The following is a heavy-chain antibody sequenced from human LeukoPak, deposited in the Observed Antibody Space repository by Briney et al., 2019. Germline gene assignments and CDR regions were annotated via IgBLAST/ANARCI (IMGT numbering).Heavy chain of an antibody. CDR1: GGSFSGYH. D-gene: IGHD3-3*01. Sequence: SETLSLTCAVYGGSFSGYHWSWIRQPPGKGLEWIGEINHSGSTNYNPSLKSRVTISVDTSKNQFSLKLSSVTAADTAVYYCARGVSPFWSGYSPYYYYYYMDVWGKGTTVTVSS. CDR2: INHSGST. V-gene: IGHV4-34*01. J-gene: IGHJ6*03. CDR3: ARGVSPFWSGYSPYYYYYYMDV.